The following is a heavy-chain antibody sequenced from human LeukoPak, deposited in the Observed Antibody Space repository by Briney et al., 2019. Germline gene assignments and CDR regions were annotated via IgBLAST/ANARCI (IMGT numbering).Heavy chain of an antibody. J-gene: IGHJ4*02. CDR3: AREGGSSSSLGY. CDR2: IWYDGSNK. Sequence: GGSLRLSCAASGFTFSSYGMHWVRQAPGKGLGWVAVIWYDGSNKYYADSVKGRFTISRDNSKNTLYLQMNSLRAEDTAVYYCAREGGSSSSLGYWGQGTLVTVSS. CDR1: GFTFSSYG. V-gene: IGHV3-33*01. D-gene: IGHD6-6*01.